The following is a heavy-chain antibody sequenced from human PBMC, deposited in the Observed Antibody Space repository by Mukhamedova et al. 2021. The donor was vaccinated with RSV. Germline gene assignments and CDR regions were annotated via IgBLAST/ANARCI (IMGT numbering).Heavy chain of an antibody. V-gene: IGHV1-3*01. J-gene: IGHJ4*02. CDR2: INAGNGNT. CDR3: ARVGLPYYYHSGGYADY. D-gene: IGHD3-22*01. Sequence: MGWINAGNGNTKYSQKFQGRVTITRHTSASTAYMELSSLRSEDTSVYYCARVGLPYYYHSGGYADYWGQVTLVTVSS.